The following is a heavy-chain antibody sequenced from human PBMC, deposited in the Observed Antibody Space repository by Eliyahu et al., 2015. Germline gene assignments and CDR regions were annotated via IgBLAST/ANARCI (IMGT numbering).Heavy chain of an antibody. CDR1: GGXFNRSP. CDR2: FIPILGTP. V-gene: IGHV1-69*01. Sequence: QVQLVQSGAXVKKPGSSVKVXCKXSGGXFNRSPISWVRQAPGQGLCWVGGFIPILGTPKYAQRFQGRVTITADDSTSTAYMELSGLRSEDTALYYCTSHDTYSLNYPFDYWGQGTLVTVSS. CDR3: TSHDTYSLNYPFDY. J-gene: IGHJ4*02. D-gene: IGHD1-26*01.